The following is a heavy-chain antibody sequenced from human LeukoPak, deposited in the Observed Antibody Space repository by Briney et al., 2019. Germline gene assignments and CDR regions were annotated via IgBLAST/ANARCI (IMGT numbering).Heavy chain of an antibody. D-gene: IGHD3-22*01. CDR1: GYSFTSFW. CDR2: IYPGDSDT. J-gene: IGHJ3*02. Sequence: PGESLKISCKGSGYSFTSFWIGWVRQMPGKGLEWMGIIYPGDSDTRYSPSFQGQVTISADKSITTAYLQWSSLKASDTAMYYRARDTSSGYYYDAFDIWGQGTMVTVSS. CDR3: ARDTSSGYYYDAFDI. V-gene: IGHV5-51*01.